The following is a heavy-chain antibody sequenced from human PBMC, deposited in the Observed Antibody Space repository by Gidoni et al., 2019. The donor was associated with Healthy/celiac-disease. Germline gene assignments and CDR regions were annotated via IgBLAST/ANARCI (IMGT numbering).Heavy chain of an antibody. CDR2: IYYSGST. J-gene: IGHJ6*03. CDR3: ARHTGKVVVVPAARADDSSSSVSVYYYYYMDV. D-gene: IGHD2-2*01. V-gene: IGHV4-39*01. Sequence: QLQLQEPGPGLVKPSETLYLTCTVSGGSISRSSSYWGWIRQTPGQGLEWIGSIYYSGSTYFNPSLKRRLTISVGTFESHVSLKLGSVTAAGAAVYYCARHTGKVVVVPAARADDSSSSVSVYYYYYMDVWGKGTTVTVSS. CDR1: GGSISRSSSY.